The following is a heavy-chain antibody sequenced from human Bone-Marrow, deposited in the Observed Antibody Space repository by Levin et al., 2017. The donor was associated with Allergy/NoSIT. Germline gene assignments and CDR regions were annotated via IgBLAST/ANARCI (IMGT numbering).Heavy chain of an antibody. Sequence: GESLKISCKVSGYTLTDLSIHWVRQAPGKGLEWMAGFDPEDDEIIYAQKFQGRVTLTEDTSTDTAYMDLSSLRSEDTAVYYCATSGADIVAMGGYGLDVWGQGTTVSVSS. CDR3: ATSGADIVAMGGYGLDV. CDR1: GYTLTDLS. D-gene: IGHD5-12*01. J-gene: IGHJ6*02. CDR2: FDPEDDEI. V-gene: IGHV1-24*01.